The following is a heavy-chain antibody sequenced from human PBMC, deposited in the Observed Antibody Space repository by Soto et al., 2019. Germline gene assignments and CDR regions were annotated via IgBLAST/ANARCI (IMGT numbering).Heavy chain of an antibody. CDR2: IYSGGST. J-gene: IGHJ6*02. CDR1: GFTVSSNY. CDR3: AREGGSGGRGLYYGMDV. Sequence: EVQLVESGGGLVQPGGSLRLSCAASGFTVSSNYMSWVRQAPGKGLEWVSVIYSGGSTYYADSVKGRFTISRDNSKNTXYLQMNSLRAEDTAVYYCAREGGSGGRGLYYGMDVWGQGTTVTVSS. V-gene: IGHV3-66*01. D-gene: IGHD3-10*01.